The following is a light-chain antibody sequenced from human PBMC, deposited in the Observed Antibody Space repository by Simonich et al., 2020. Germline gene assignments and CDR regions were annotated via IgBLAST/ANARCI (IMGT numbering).Light chain of an antibody. CDR2: DVS. Sequence: QSALTQPASVSGSPGQSITISCTGTSSDVGGYNYVSWYQQHPGKAPKLMIYDVSKTPTGVSNRFSCSKSGNTASLTISGLQAEDEADYYCCSYAGSYTFVFGTGTKVTVL. J-gene: IGLJ1*01. CDR3: CSYAGSYTFV. V-gene: IGLV2-14*01. CDR1: SSDVGGYNY.